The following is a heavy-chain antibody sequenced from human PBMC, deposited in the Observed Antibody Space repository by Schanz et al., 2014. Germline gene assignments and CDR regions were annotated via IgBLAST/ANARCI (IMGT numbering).Heavy chain of an antibody. J-gene: IGHJ4*02. Sequence: QVQLVESGGGVVQPGGSLRLSCAASGFTFSSYGMHWVRQAPGKGLEWVAIIWYDGSNKYYADSVKGRFTISRDNSKNTLFLQMSSLRAEDTAVYYCARDGDFDYWGQGTLVTVSS. V-gene: IGHV3-33*01. CDR3: ARDGDFDY. CDR1: GFTFSSYG. CDR2: IWYDGSNK.